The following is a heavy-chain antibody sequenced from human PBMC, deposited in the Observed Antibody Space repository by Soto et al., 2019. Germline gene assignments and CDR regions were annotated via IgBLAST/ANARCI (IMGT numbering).Heavy chain of an antibody. V-gene: IGHV4-31*03. D-gene: IGHD3-22*01. CDR3: ARFGYSTNIGIDY. J-gene: IGHJ4*02. Sequence: SETLSLTCTVSGGSISSGGYYWSWIRQHPGKGLEWIGYIYYTGSSYYNPSLKSRVTISVDTSKNQFSLKLSSVTAADTAVYFCARFGYSTNIGIDYWGQGTLVTVSS. CDR2: IYYTGSS. CDR1: GGSISSGGYY.